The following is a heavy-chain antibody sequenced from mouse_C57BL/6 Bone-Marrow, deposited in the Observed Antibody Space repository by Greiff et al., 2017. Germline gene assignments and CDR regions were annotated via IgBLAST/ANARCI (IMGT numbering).Heavy chain of an antibody. J-gene: IGHJ3*01. CDR2: ISNGGGST. V-gene: IGHV5-12*01. CDR1: GFTFSDYY. Sequence: DVHLVESGGGLVQPGGSLKLSCAASGFTFSDYYMYWVRQTPEKRLEWVAYISNGGGSTYYPDTVKGRFTISRDNAKNTLYLQMSRLKSEDTAMYYCASGGFAYWGQGTLVTVSA. CDR3: ASGGFAY.